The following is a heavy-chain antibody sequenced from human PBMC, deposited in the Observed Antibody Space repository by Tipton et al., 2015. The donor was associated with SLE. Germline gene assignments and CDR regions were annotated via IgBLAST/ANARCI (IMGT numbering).Heavy chain of an antibody. V-gene: IGHV4-34*01. CDR3: ARNGYSSSSDAFDI. CDR1: GGSFSGYY. Sequence: TLSLTCDVYGGSFSGYYWSWIRQPPGKGLEWIGEINHNGRTNYNPSLKSRVTISVDTSKNQFSLKLNSVTAADTAVYYCARNGYSSSSDAFDIWGQGTMVTVSS. J-gene: IGHJ3*02. D-gene: IGHD6-13*01. CDR2: INHNGRT.